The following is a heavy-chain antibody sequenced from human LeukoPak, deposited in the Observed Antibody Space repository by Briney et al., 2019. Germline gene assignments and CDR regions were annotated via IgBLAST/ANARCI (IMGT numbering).Heavy chain of an antibody. CDR2: IYTSGST. J-gene: IGHJ4*02. D-gene: IGHD1-26*01. CDR1: GGSISSGSYY. Sequence: SQTLSLTCTVSGGSISSGSYYGSWLRQPAGRGLEWIGRIYTSGSTNYNPSLKSRVTISVDTSKNHFSLKLSSVTAADTAVYYCAREVLGANSPFDYWGQGTLVTVSS. V-gene: IGHV4-61*02. CDR3: AREVLGANSPFDY.